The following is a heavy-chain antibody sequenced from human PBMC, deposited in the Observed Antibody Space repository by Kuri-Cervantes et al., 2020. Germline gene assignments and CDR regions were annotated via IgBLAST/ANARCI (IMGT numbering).Heavy chain of an antibody. CDR2: IYHSGST. Sequence: GSLRLSCAVSGGSISSSNWWSWVRQPPGKGLEWIGEIYHSGSTYYNPSLKSRVSISVDTSKNQFSLKLSSVTAADTAVYHCARGRWFLDYWGQGTLVTVSS. CDR1: GGSISSSNW. D-gene: IGHD2-15*01. CDR3: ARGRWFLDY. J-gene: IGHJ4*02. V-gene: IGHV4-4*02.